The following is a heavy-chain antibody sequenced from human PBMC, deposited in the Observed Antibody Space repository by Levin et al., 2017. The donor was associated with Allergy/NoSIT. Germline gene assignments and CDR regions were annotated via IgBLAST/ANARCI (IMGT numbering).Heavy chain of an antibody. CDR2: INHSGST. D-gene: IGHD2-15*01. V-gene: IGHV4-34*01. Sequence: SETLSLTCAVYGGSFSGYYWSWIRQPPGKGLEWIGEINHSGSTNYNPSLKSRVTISVDTSKNQFSLKLSSVTAADTAVYYCARGWGYCSGGSCSTPVDYWGQGTLVTVSS. J-gene: IGHJ4*02. CDR3: ARGWGYCSGGSCSTPVDY. CDR1: GGSFSGYY.